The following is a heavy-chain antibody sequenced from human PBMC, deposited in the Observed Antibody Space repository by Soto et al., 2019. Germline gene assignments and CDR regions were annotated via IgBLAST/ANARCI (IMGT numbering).Heavy chain of an antibody. Sequence: SVKVSCKASGYTFTSYAISWVRQAPGQGLEWMGGIIPIFGTANYAQKFQGRVTITADESTSTAYMELSSLRSEDTAVYYCARAHSSSWYKYYYYGMDVWSQGTTVTVSS. CDR3: ARAHSSSWYKYYYYGMDV. D-gene: IGHD6-13*01. J-gene: IGHJ6*02. CDR1: GYTFTSYA. V-gene: IGHV1-69*13. CDR2: IIPIFGTA.